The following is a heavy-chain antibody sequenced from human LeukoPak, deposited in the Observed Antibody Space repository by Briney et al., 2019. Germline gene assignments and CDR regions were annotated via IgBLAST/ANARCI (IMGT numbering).Heavy chain of an antibody. CDR2: ISGSGGST. V-gene: IGHV3-23*01. D-gene: IGHD6-13*01. CDR1: GFTFSSYA. CDR3: AKSEARSSSWYRGLVDY. Sequence: PGGSLRLSCAASGFTFSSYAMSWVRQAPGKGLEWVSAISGSGGSTYYADSVKGRFTISRDNSKNTLYLQMNSLRAEDTAVYYCAKSEARSSSWYRGLVDYWGQGTLVTVSS. J-gene: IGHJ4*02.